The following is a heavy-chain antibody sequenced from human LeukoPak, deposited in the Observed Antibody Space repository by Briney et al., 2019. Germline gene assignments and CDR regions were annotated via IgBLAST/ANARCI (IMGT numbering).Heavy chain of an antibody. CDR2: IYYSGST. D-gene: IGHD3-9*01. J-gene: IGHJ4*02. Sequence: SETLSLTCTVSGGSISSYYWSWIRQPPGKGLEWIGYIYYSGSTNYNPSLKSRVTISVDTSKNQFSLKLSSVTAADTAVYYCARLRYSDWLPSDWGQGTLVTVSS. CDR1: GGSISSYY. CDR3: ARLRYSDWLPSD. V-gene: IGHV4-59*08.